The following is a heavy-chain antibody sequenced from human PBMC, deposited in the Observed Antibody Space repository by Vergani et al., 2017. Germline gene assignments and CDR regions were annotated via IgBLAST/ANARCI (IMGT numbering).Heavy chain of an antibody. V-gene: IGHV4-4*02. CDR3: ARHYQSYDSSGQGWFDP. Sequence: QVQLQESGPGLVKPSGTLSLTCAVSGGSISSSNWWSWVRQPPGKGLEWIGEIYHSGSTNYNPSLKSRVTISVDKSKNQFSLKLSSVTAADTDVYYCARHYQSYDSSGQGWFDPWGQGTLVTVSS. CDR1: GGSISSSNW. D-gene: IGHD3-22*01. CDR2: IYHSGST. J-gene: IGHJ5*02.